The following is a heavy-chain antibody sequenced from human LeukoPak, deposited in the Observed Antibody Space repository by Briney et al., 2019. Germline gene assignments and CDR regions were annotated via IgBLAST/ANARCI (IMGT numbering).Heavy chain of an antibody. V-gene: IGHV4-4*02. Sequence: SETLSLTCAVSGGSISSSNWWSWVRKPPGKGLEWIGEIYHSGSTNYNPSLKSRVTISVDKSKNQFSLKLSSVTAADTAVYYCARDLGTGPLFDYWGQGTLVTVSS. CDR3: ARDLGTGPLFDY. D-gene: IGHD1-1*01. J-gene: IGHJ4*02. CDR2: IYHSGST. CDR1: GGSISSSNW.